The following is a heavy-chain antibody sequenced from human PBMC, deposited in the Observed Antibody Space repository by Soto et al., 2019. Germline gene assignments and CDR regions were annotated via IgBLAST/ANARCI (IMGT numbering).Heavy chain of an antibody. V-gene: IGHV3-30*18. CDR3: AKVHCSSTSCYPNYYYYYGMDV. D-gene: IGHD2-2*01. CDR2: ISFDGTNK. CDR1: GFTFSSYG. Sequence: LRLSCAASGFTFSSYGMHWVRQAPGKGLEWVAVISFDGTNKYYADSVKGRFTISRDNSKNTLYLQMNSLRAEDTAVYYCAKVHCSSTSCYPNYYYYYGMDVWGQGTTVTVSS. J-gene: IGHJ6*02.